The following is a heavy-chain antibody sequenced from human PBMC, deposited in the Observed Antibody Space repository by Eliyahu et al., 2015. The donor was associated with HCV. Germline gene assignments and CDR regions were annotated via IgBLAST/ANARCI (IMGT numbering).Heavy chain of an antibody. J-gene: IGHJ4*02. CDR2: VNPGSGRT. V-gene: IGHV1-3*01. Sequence: QIRLVQSGAEVKNTGASVKVSCRASGYTFTSYPXHWVRQAPGPXLXCMGWVNPGSGRTKFXQSFQDRVTFXRDTPGNTAYMELNNLESEDTAIYYCVTEVAGPFYWGQGTQVTVS. CDR1: GYTFTSYP. CDR3: VTEVAGPFY. D-gene: IGHD6-19*01.